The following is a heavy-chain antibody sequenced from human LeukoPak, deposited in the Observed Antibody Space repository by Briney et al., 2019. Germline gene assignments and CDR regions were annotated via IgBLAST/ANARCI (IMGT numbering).Heavy chain of an antibody. CDR1: GGSISSGGYY. Sequence: SQTLSLTCTVSGGSISSGGYYWSWIRQHPGKGLEWIGYIYYSGSTYYNPSLKSRVTISVDTSKNQFSLKLSSVTAADTAVYYCARETVSGVQQLRYNWFDPWGQGTLVTVSS. J-gene: IGHJ5*02. CDR2: IYYSGST. V-gene: IGHV4-31*03. CDR3: ARETVSGVQQLRYNWFDP. D-gene: IGHD6-13*01.